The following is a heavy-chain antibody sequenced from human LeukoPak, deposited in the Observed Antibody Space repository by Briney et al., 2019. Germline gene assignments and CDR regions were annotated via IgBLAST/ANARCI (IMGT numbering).Heavy chain of an antibody. V-gene: IGHV3-9*01. Sequence: GRSLRLSCAVSGFNFDDYAMHWVRQAPGRGLEWVSGINWKTGNGIYADSVRGRFTISRDNAKNSLYLQVSSLRAEDTALYYCTRRAARWQFDLWGRGTLLTVSS. J-gene: IGHJ2*01. CDR3: TRRAARWQFDL. CDR1: GFNFDDYA. CDR2: INWKTGNG. D-gene: IGHD5-24*01.